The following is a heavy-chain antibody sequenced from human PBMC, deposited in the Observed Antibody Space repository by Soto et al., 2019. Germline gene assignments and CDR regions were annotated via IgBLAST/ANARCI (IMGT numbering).Heavy chain of an antibody. CDR2: IWYDGSNK. V-gene: IGHV3-33*06. Sequence: GGSLRLYCSASGFTLSSYGMHWVRQDPGKGLEWVAVIWYDGSNKYYADSVKGRFTISRDNSKNTLYLQMNGLRAEDTAVYYCAKVGSSGPAYFDYWGQGTLVTVSS. CDR1: GFTLSSYG. CDR3: AKVGSSGPAYFDY. J-gene: IGHJ4*02. D-gene: IGHD6-19*01.